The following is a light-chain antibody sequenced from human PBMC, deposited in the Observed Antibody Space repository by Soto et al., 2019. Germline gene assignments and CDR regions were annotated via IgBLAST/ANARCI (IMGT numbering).Light chain of an antibody. CDR3: SSYASSNNLGV. V-gene: IGLV2-8*01. CDR2: EVS. CDR1: SSDVGGYNY. Sequence: QSALTQPPSASGSPGQSVTISCIGTSSDVGGYNYVSWYQQHPGKAPKLMIYEVSKRPSGVPDRFSGSKSGNTASLTVSGLQPEDEADYYCSSYASSNNLGVFGGGTKVTVL. J-gene: IGLJ2*01.